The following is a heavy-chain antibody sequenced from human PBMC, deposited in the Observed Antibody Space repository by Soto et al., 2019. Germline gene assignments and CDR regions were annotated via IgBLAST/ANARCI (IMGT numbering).Heavy chain of an antibody. D-gene: IGHD3-3*01. CDR2: ISYDGSNK. CDR1: GFTFSSYG. CDR3: AKDGKGYDFWSVYYYGMDV. J-gene: IGHJ6*02. V-gene: IGHV3-30*18. Sequence: PGGSLRLSCAASGFTFSSYGMHWVRQASGKGLEWVAVISYDGSNKYYADSVKGRFTISRDNSKNTLYLQMNSLRAEDTAVYYCAKDGKGYDFWSVYYYGMDVWGQGTTVTVSS.